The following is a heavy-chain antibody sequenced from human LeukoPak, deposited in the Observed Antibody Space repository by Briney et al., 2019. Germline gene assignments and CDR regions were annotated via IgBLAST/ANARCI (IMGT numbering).Heavy chain of an antibody. CDR3: AIPPGKTDPRFSTGWYFDL. CDR1: GYSFTSYW. V-gene: IGHV5-51*01. J-gene: IGHJ2*01. D-gene: IGHD1-14*01. Sequence: GESLQISCKGSGYSFTSYWIGWVRQMPGKGLEWMGIIYPGDSDTRYSPSFQGQVTISADKSISTAYLQWSSLKASDTAMYYCAIPPGKTDPRFSTGWYFDLWGRGTLVTVSS. CDR2: IYPGDSDT.